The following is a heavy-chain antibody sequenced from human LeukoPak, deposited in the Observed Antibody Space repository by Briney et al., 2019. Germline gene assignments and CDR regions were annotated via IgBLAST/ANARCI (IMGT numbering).Heavy chain of an antibody. Sequence: GGSLRLSCATSGFTFSIYTMTWVRQAPGEGLEWVSTIIGSGGRTYNADSVKGRFTISRDNSKNTLYLQMNSLRAEDTAVYYCAKASSDSSGWSYYWGQGTLVTVSS. D-gene: IGHD6-19*01. CDR3: AKASSDSSGWSYY. CDR1: GFTFSIYT. V-gene: IGHV3-23*01. CDR2: IIGSGGRT. J-gene: IGHJ4*02.